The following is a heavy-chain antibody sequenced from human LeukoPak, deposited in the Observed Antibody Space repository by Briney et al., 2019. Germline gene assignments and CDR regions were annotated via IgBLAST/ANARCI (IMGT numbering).Heavy chain of an antibody. V-gene: IGHV1-2*02. CDR1: GYTFTDYY. Sequence: ASVKVSCKAFGYTFTDYYIHWVRQAPGQGLEWMGWVNSKSGSSNSAQQFQGRVSMTRDTSINTAYMELSSLTSDDAAVYYCARAFASSDSDFAYWGRGTLVTVSS. CDR2: VNSKSGSS. CDR3: ARAFASSDSDFAY. D-gene: IGHD6-19*01. J-gene: IGHJ4*02.